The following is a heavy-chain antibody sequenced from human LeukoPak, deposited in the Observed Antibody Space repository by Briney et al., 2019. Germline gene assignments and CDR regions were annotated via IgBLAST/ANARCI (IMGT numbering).Heavy chain of an antibody. CDR2: ISYDGSNK. J-gene: IGHJ4*02. CDR3: ARGVNRYSYGSRRDY. CDR1: GFTFSSYA. Sequence: PGGSLRLSCAASGFTFSSYAMHWVRQAPGKGLEWVAVISYDGSNKYYADSVKGRFTISRDNSKNTLYLQMSSLRAEDTAVYYCARGVNRYSYGSRRDYWGQGTLVTVSS. D-gene: IGHD5-18*01. V-gene: IGHV3-30-3*01.